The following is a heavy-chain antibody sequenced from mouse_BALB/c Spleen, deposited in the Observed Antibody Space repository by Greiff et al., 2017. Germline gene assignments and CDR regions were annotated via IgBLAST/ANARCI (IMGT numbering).Heavy chain of an antibody. D-gene: IGHD2-2*01. CDR2: IRNKANGYTT. CDR1: GFTFTDYY. Sequence: EVMLVESGGGLVQPGGSLRLSCATSGFTFTDYYMSWVRQPPGKALEWLGFIRNKANGYTTEYSASVKGRFTISRDNSQSILYLQMNTLRAEDSATYYCARDSWLRPAMDYWGQGTSVTVSS. CDR3: ARDSWLRPAMDY. J-gene: IGHJ4*01. V-gene: IGHV7-3*02.